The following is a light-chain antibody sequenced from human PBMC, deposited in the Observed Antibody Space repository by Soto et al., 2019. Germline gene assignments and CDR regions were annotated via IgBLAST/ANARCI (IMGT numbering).Light chain of an antibody. CDR1: QSVSSY. J-gene: IGKJ5*01. CDR3: QQYNNWPIT. Sequence: EIMLTQSPATLSLSPGKRATLSCRASQSVSSYLAWYQQKPGQAPRLLIYNASNRATGIPARFSGSGSGTDFTLTISSLQSEDFAIYFCQQYNNWPITFGQGTRLEIK. V-gene: IGKV3-11*01. CDR2: NAS.